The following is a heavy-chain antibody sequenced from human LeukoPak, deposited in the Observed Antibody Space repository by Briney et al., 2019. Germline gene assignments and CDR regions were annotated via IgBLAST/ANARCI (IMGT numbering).Heavy chain of an antibody. V-gene: IGHV3-33*01. CDR2: IWYDGSNK. CDR3: ARIRDGYNDY. D-gene: IGHD5-24*01. CDR1: AFTFSSYG. J-gene: IGHJ4*02. Sequence: PGRSLRLSCAASAFTFSSYGMHWVRQAPGKGLEWVAVIWYDGSNKYYADSVEGRFTISRDTSKNTLYLQMNSLRAEDTAVYYCARIRDGYNDYWGQGTLVTVSS.